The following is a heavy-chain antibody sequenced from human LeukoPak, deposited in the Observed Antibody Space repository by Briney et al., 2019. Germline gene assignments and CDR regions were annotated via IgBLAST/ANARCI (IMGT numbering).Heavy chain of an antibody. CDR2: INVILDTA. Sequence: GASVNVSCKASVGAFSSYAISWVRQAPGHGRGWMGRINVILDTANYAQKFQGRVTITADISTSTSYMELSSLRSEDTAVYYCARDQGIGDASGIWGQGTMVTVSS. CDR1: VGAFSSYA. V-gene: IGHV1-69*04. CDR3: ARDQGIGDASGI. J-gene: IGHJ3*02.